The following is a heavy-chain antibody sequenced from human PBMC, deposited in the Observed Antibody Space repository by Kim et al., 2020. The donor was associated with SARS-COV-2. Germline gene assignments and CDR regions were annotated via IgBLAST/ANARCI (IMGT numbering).Heavy chain of an antibody. V-gene: IGHV3-23*01. D-gene: IGHD2-2*02. CDR1: GFSFSTYA. J-gene: IGHJ6*02. CDR3: AKLKTTSCYSAMYV. CDR2: ISANGGTT. Sequence: GGSLRLSCAASGFSFSTYAMSWVRQAPGKGLEWVSAISANGGTTYYADSVKGRFSISSDNSKNTLYLQMISLRAEDTAVYYCAKLKTTSCYSAMYVWGQG.